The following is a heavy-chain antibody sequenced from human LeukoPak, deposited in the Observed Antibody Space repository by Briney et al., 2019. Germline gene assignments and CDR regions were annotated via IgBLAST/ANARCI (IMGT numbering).Heavy chain of an antibody. D-gene: IGHD3-9*01. Sequence: SKTLSLTCAVSGYSISSGYYWGWIRQPPGKGLEWIGSIYHSGSTHYNPSLKSRVTISIDTSKNQFSLKLSSVTAADTAVYYCASAQYYDILTGYYSTPSPLFDYWGQGTLVTVSS. J-gene: IGHJ4*02. CDR1: GYSISSGYY. CDR3: ASAQYYDILTGYYSTPSPLFDY. CDR2: IYHSGST. V-gene: IGHV4-38-2*01.